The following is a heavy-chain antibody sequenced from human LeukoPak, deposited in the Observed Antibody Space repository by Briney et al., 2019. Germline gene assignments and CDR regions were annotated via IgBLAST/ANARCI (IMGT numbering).Heavy chain of an antibody. V-gene: IGHV1-2*02. Sequence: GASVKVSCKASGYTFTGYHMHWVRQAPGQGLEWMGWINSYSDETNYAQKFQGRVTMTRDTSISTAYMELSGLKSDDTAVYYCARDTLRGYPDYWGQGTLVTVSS. D-gene: IGHD3-22*01. J-gene: IGHJ4*02. CDR3: ARDTLRGYPDY. CDR2: INSYSDET. CDR1: GYTFTGYH.